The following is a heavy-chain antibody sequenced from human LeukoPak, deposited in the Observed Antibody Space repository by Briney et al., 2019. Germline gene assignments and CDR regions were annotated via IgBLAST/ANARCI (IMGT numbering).Heavy chain of an antibody. D-gene: IGHD2-2*01. CDR3: ARVRAGYCTSTSCYTGMDV. CDR1: GFTFSSYG. V-gene: IGHV3-30*03. CDR2: IAYDGSNE. J-gene: IGHJ6*02. Sequence: GRSLRLSCAASGFTFSSYGMHWVRQAPGKGLEWVALIAYDGSNEYYADSVRGRFTISRDNSKFTLYMQMNSLRAEDTAVYYCARVRAGYCTSTSCYTGMDVWGQGTTVIVPS.